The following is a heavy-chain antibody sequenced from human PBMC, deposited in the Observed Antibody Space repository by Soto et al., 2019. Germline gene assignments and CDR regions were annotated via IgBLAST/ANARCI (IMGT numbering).Heavy chain of an antibody. Sequence: GAPVKVSCKASGYTFTSYYMHWVRQALGHGLEWMGIINPSGGSTSYAQKFQGRVTMTRDTSTSTVYMELSSLRSEDTAVYYCARDFTGTDVGDDYWGQGTLVTVSS. CDR3: ARDFTGTDVGDDY. J-gene: IGHJ4*02. V-gene: IGHV1-46*01. CDR1: GYTFTSYY. CDR2: INPSGGST. D-gene: IGHD1-7*01.